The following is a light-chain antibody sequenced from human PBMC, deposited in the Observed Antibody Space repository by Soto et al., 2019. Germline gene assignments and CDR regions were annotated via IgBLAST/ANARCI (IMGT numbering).Light chain of an antibody. V-gene: IGKV1-5*03. CDR1: QSINSW. Sequence: DIQMTQSPSTLSASVGDRVTITCRASQSINSWLAWYQQKPGKAPNLLIYKASRLESGVPSRFSGSGSGTDFTLTISSLQPDDFATYYCQQYHSYSYTFGQGTKVDIK. J-gene: IGKJ2*01. CDR2: KAS. CDR3: QQYHSYSYT.